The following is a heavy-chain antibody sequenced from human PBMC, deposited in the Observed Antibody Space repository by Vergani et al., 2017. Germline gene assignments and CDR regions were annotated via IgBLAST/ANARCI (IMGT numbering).Heavy chain of an antibody. V-gene: IGHV3-23*04. CDR2: ISGSGGST. Sequence: EVQLVESGGGLVQPGGSLRLSCAASGFTFSSYAMSWVRQAPGKGLEWVSAISGSGGSTYYADSVKGRFTISRDNSKNTLYLQMNSLRAEDTAVYYCARGHYCTNGVCERELDYWGQGTLVTVSS. J-gene: IGHJ4*02. CDR1: GFTFSSYA. D-gene: IGHD2-8*01. CDR3: ARGHYCTNGVCERELDY.